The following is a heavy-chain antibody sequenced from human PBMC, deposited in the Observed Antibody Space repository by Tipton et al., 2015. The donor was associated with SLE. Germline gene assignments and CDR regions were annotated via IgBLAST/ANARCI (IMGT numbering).Heavy chain of an antibody. V-gene: IGHV4-61*08. J-gene: IGHJ4*02. CDR1: GGSIRSDDYY. CDR3: ARIGIAPAMGEYYFDS. D-gene: IGHD2-2*01. CDR2: LNYNGGA. Sequence: LSLTCTVSGGSIRSDDYYWTWIRQPPGKGLEWIGYLNYNGGATYSPSLKSRVTTSVDTSKNQFSLNLNSVTAADTAVYYCARIGIAPAMGEYYFDSWGQGTLVTVSS.